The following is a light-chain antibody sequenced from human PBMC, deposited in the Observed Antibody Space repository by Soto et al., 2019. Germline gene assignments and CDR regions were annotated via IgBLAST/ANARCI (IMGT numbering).Light chain of an antibody. CDR1: SSNIGSNT. CDR2: NNN. CDR3: AAWDDSLNGLV. J-gene: IGLJ1*01. Sequence: QPVLTQPPSASGTPGQRVTIYCSGSSSNIGSNTVNWYQQLPGTAPKLLIYNNNQRPSGVPDRFSGSKSGTSASLAISGLQSEDEADYYCAAWDDSLNGLVFGTGTKLTVL. V-gene: IGLV1-44*01.